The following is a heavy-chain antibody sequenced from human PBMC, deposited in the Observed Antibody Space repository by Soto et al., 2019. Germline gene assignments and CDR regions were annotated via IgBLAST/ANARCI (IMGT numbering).Heavy chain of an antibody. Sequence: GGSLRLSCAASGFTFSSYAMHWVRQAPGKGLEWVAVISYDGSNKYYADSVKGRFTISRDNSKNTLYLQMNSLRAEDTAVYYCARGGNESVLLSDYFDYWGQGTLVTVSS. D-gene: IGHD1-1*01. CDR3: ARGGNESVLLSDYFDY. V-gene: IGHV3-30-3*01. J-gene: IGHJ4*02. CDR1: GFTFSSYA. CDR2: ISYDGSNK.